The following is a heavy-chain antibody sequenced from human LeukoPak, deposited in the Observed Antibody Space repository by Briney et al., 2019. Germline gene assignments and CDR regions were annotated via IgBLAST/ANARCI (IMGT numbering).Heavy chain of an antibody. V-gene: IGHV3-9*01. CDR1: GFIVSTYA. Sequence: PGGSLRLSCAASGFIVSTYAMSWVRQAPGKGPEWVSGISWNGGAFGYADSVRGRFTLARDNAENSLQLQMNSLRAEDTALYYCARDSGNGGRANAFDIWGQGTMVTVSS. CDR3: ARDSGNGGRANAFDI. D-gene: IGHD1-26*01. J-gene: IGHJ3*02. CDR2: ISWNGGAF.